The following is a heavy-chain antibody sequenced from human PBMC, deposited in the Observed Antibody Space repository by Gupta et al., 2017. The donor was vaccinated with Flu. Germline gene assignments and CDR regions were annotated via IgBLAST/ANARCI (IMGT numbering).Heavy chain of an antibody. CDR1: GFPFSNYW. CDR2: IREDESER. Sequence: EVHLVESGGGLVQPGGSRRLSCVASGFPFSNYWMGWVRQAPVKGLEWVANIREDESERYYVDSVRGRFTISRDNAKKSVYLQMTSLSPDDTAIYYCVRRYSSTAEYWGQGTQVTVSS. CDR3: VRRYSSTAEY. J-gene: IGHJ4*02. V-gene: IGHV3-7*04. D-gene: IGHD6-13*01.